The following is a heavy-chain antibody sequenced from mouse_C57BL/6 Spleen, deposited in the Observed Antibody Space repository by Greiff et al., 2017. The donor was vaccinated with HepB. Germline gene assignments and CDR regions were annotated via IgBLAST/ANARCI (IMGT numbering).Heavy chain of an antibody. D-gene: IGHD2-4*01. Sequence: EVQLVESGGGLVKPGGSLKLSCAASGFTFSDYGMHWVRQAPEKGLEWVAYISSGSSTIYYADTVKGRFTISRDNAKNTLFLQMTSLRSEDTAMYYCARRDYDDDGYFDYWGQGTTLTVSS. CDR1: GFTFSDYG. J-gene: IGHJ2*01. V-gene: IGHV5-17*01. CDR2: ISSGSSTI. CDR3: ARRDYDDDGYFDY.